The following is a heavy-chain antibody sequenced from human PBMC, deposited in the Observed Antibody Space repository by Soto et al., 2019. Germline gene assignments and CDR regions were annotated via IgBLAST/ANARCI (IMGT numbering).Heavy chain of an antibody. CDR1: GGTFSSYA. D-gene: IGHD3-10*01. V-gene: IGHV1-69*01. CDR2: IIPIFGTA. Sequence: QVQLVQSGAEVQKPGSSVKVSCKASGGTFSSYAISWVRQAPGQGLEWMGGIIPIFGTANYAQKFQGRVTITADESTSTAYMELSSLRSEDTAVYYCARAGTMVRGVIITGPLDYWGQGTLVTVSS. CDR3: ARAGTMVRGVIITGPLDY. J-gene: IGHJ4*02.